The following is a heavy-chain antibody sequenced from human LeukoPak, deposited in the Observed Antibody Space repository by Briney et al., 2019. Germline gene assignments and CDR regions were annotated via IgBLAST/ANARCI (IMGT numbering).Heavy chain of an antibody. J-gene: IGHJ4*02. CDR3: AKDQGKYSSSWAFDY. CDR1: GFTLSSYA. CDR2: TSSSDAGT. D-gene: IGHD6-13*01. Sequence: GGSLRLSCAASGFTLSSYAMSWVRQAPGKGLEWVSATSSSDAGTYYAESVRGRFTISRDNSKNTLFLQMNSLRAEDTAVYYCAKDQGKYSSSWAFDYWGQGTLVTVSS. V-gene: IGHV3-23*01.